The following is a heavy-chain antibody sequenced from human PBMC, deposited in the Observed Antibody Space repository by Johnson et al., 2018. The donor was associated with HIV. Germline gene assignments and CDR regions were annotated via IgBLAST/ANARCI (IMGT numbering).Heavy chain of an antibody. CDR2: INSDGRST. Sequence: VQLVESGGDLVQPGGSLRLSCVGSGIAFSTNWMHWVRQAPGKGLVWVSRINSDGRSTSYADSVKGRFTISRDNAKNSLYLQMNSLRAEDTALYYCARGRIGARPHAFDIWGQGTMVTVSS. J-gene: IGHJ3*02. CDR3: ARGRIGARPHAFDI. CDR1: GIAFSTNW. V-gene: IGHV3-74*01. D-gene: IGHD6-6*01.